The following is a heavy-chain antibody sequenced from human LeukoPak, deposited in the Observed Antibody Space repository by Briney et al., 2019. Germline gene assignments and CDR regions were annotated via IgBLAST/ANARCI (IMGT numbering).Heavy chain of an antibody. Sequence: LPGGSLRLSCAASGFTISTNYMSWVRQAPGKGLEWVSVMYTGGSTYYADSVKGRFTISRDNAKNSLYLQMNSLRAEDTAVYYCARDRYCTAGRCYSDYWGQGTLVTVSS. J-gene: IGHJ4*02. CDR2: MYTGGST. CDR1: GFTISTNY. D-gene: IGHD2-8*02. CDR3: ARDRYCTAGRCYSDY. V-gene: IGHV3-53*01.